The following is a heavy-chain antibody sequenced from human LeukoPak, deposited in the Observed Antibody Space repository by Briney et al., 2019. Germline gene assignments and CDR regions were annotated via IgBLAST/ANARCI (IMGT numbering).Heavy chain of an antibody. Sequence: GSLRLSCAASGFTVSSNYMSWVRQAPGKGLEWVSVIYSGGSTYYADSVKGRFTISRDNSKNTLYLQMNSLRAEDTAVYYCAKDHCSSTSCYAGGYFDYWGQGTLVTVSS. CDR2: IYSGGST. J-gene: IGHJ4*02. D-gene: IGHD2-2*01. CDR3: AKDHCSSTSCYAGGYFDY. CDR1: GFTVSSNY. V-gene: IGHV3-66*01.